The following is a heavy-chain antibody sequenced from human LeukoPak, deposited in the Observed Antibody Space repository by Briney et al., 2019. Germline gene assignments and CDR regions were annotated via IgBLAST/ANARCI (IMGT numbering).Heavy chain of an antibody. CDR3: ARAPGNGYYPYYYMDV. J-gene: IGHJ6*03. D-gene: IGHD3-22*01. CDR2: IYYSGST. V-gene: IGHV4-59*01. Sequence: PSETLSLTCTVSGGSISSYYWSWIRQPPGKGLEWIGYIYYSGSTNYNPSLKSRVTIPVDTSKNQFSLKVSSVTAADTAVYYCARAPGNGYYPYYYMDVWGKGTTVTVSS. CDR1: GGSISSYY.